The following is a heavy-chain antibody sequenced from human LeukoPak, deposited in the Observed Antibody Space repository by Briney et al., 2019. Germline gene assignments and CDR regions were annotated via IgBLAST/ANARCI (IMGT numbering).Heavy chain of an antibody. CDR1: GYTFTSHY. D-gene: IGHD6-19*01. V-gene: IGHV1-46*01. J-gene: IGHJ6*03. CDR2: INPSGSST. CDR3: ARVCSGWLRYSYYYMDV. Sequence: ASVKVSCKASGYTFTSHYMHWVRQAPGQGLEWMGLINPSGSSTLYAQKFQGRVTMTRDMSTTTDYMKLSSLRSEDTAVYYCARVCSGWLRYSYYYMDVWGKGTTVTVSS.